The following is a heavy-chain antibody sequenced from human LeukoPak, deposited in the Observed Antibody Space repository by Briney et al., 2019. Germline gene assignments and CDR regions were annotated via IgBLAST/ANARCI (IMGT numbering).Heavy chain of an antibody. CDR2: TYYRSKWYN. CDR1: GDSVSSNSAA. D-gene: IGHD6-19*01. V-gene: IGHV6-1*01. J-gene: IGHJ6*02. CDR3: ARGPSSGGWYRHSHYYYGMDV. Sequence: SQTLSLTCAISGDSVSSNSAAWNWIRQSPSRGLEWLGRTYYRSKWYNDYAVSVKSRITINPDTSKNQFSLQLNSVTPEDTAVYYCARGPSSGGWYRHSHYYYGMDVWGQGTTVTVSS.